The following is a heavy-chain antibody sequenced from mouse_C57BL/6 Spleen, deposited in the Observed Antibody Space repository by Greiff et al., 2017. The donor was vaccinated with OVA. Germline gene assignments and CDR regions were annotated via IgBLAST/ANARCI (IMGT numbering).Heavy chain of an antibody. CDR1: GYTFTDYN. J-gene: IGHJ2*01. CDR2: INPNNGGT. Sequence: VQLQQSGPELVKPGASVKMSCKASGYTFTDYNMHWVKQSHGKSLEWIGYINPNNGGTSYNQKFKGKATLTVNKSSSTDYMELRSLTSEESAVYYCAKAYYSNYGNFDYWGQGSTLTVSS. V-gene: IGHV1-22*01. CDR3: AKAYYSNYGNFDY. D-gene: IGHD2-5*01.